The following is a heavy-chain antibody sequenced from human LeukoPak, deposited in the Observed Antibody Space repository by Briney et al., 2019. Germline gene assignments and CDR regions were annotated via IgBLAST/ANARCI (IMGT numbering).Heavy chain of an antibody. CDR2: ISRNGDLT. CDR3: AKDRDDYGDYAFDY. Sequence: GGSLRLSCAASGFIFTNYVMNWVRQAPGKGLEWVSGISRNGDLTYYGDSVKGRFTISRDNSRNTLYLQINSLRAEDTALYYCAKDRDDYGDYAFDYWGQETLVTVSS. CDR1: GFIFTNYV. D-gene: IGHD4-17*01. V-gene: IGHV3-23*01. J-gene: IGHJ4*02.